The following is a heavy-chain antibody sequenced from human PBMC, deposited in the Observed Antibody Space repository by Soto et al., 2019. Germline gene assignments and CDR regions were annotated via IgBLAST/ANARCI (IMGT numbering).Heavy chain of an antibody. CDR3: TTDSYITSIIVPFDY. D-gene: IGHD3-22*01. CDR1: GFTLSNAG. J-gene: IGHJ4*01. V-gene: IGHV3-15*07. CDR2: VKSKNDGGTT. Sequence: PGGSLRHSGAASGFTLSNAGINWVRQAPGKGLEWVGRVKSKNDGGTTDFAAPVKGRFAISRDDSKNMVYLEMNSLQTEDTAIYYCTTDSYITSIIVPFDYWGHGTLVTVSS.